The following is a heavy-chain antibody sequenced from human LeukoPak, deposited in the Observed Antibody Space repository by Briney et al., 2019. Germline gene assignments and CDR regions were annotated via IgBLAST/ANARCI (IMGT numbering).Heavy chain of an antibody. D-gene: IGHD5-12*01. V-gene: IGHV3-30-3*01. CDR2: ISYDGSNK. CDR3: ARDRHIGFGAIFDY. CDR1: GFTSSSYA. Sequence: PGGSLRLSCAASGFTSSSYAMHWVRQAPGKGLEWVAVISYDGSNKYYADSVKGRFTISRDNSKNTLYLQMNSLRAEDTAVYYCARDRHIGFGAIFDYWGQGTLVTVSS. J-gene: IGHJ4*02.